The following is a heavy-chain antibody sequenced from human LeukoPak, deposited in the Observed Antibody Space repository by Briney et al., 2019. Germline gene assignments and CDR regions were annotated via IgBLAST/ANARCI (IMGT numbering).Heavy chain of an antibody. D-gene: IGHD1-1*01. J-gene: IGHJ6*03. CDR1: GYTFTSYY. Sequence: GASVKVSCKASGYTFTSYYIHWVRQAPGQGLEWMGIINPSDGSTSYAQKFQGRLTMTRDMSTSTVYMELSSLRSEDTAVYYCARELENYYYMDVWGKGTTVTISS. CDR2: INPSDGST. CDR3: ARELENYYYMDV. V-gene: IGHV1-46*01.